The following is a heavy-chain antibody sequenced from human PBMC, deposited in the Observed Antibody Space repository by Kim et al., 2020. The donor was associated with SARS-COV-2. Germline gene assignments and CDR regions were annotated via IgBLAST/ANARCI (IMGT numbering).Heavy chain of an antibody. J-gene: IGHJ6*02. D-gene: IGHD5-18*01. CDR2: ISYDGSNK. CDR3: ARGQVDTAMVSGMDV. V-gene: IGHV3-30*04. Sequence: GWSLRLSCAASGFTFSSYAMHWVRQAPGKGLEWVAVISYDGSNKYYADSVKGRFTISRDNSKNTLYLQMNSLRAEDTAVYYCARGQVDTAMVSGMDVWGQGTTVTVSS. CDR1: GFTFSSYA.